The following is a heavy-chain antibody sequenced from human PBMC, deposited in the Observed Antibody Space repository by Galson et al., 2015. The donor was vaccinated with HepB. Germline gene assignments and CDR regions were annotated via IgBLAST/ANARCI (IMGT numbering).Heavy chain of an antibody. CDR1: GFTFRNYG. V-gene: IGHV3-33*01. D-gene: IGHD6-6*01. Sequence: SQRLSCAASGFTFRNYGMHWVRQAPGKGLEWVAMIWFDGSNKNYGHSVEGRFTISRDNSRNTLYLQMNSLRAEDTAVYYCARDSSSSKGNWFDPWGQGTLVIVSS. CDR3: ARDSSSSKGNWFDP. J-gene: IGHJ5*02. CDR2: IWFDGSNK.